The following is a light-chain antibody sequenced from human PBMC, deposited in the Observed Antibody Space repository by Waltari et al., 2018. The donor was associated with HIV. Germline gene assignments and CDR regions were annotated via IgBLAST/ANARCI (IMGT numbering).Light chain of an antibody. Sequence: QSVLTQPPSVSGAPGQRVPISCTGSSSDIGAGYDVHWYQQFPGSAPKRLINGHVNPPAGVPARFADSESGTSAPLAITGLQAEDEADYYCQSYDSSLSGSVFGGGTKLTVL. V-gene: IGLV1-40*01. CDR1: SSDIGAGYD. CDR3: QSYDSSLSGSV. J-gene: IGLJ3*02. CDR2: GHV.